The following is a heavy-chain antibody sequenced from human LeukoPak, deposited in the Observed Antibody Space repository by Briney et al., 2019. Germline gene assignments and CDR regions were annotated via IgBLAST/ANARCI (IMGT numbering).Heavy chain of an antibody. CDR3: AKRGPASFRVYMDV. D-gene: IGHD3-3*01. J-gene: IGHJ6*03. CDR1: GFTFSSYW. Sequence: GGSLRLSCAASGFTFSSYWMHWVRQAPGKGLVWVSRINSDGSSTSYADSVKGRFAISRDNAKNTRYLQMNSLRAEDTAVYYCAKRGPASFRVYMDVWGKGTTVTVSS. V-gene: IGHV3-74*01. CDR2: INSDGSST.